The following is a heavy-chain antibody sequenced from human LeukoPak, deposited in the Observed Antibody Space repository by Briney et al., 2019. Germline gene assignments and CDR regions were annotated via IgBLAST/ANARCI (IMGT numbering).Heavy chain of an antibody. CDR3: TTYDPSNYYGMDV. CDR2: IRSKAYGATT. CDR1: GFTSGDYA. V-gene: IGHV3-49*04. J-gene: IGHJ6*02. D-gene: IGHD5-12*01. Sequence: GRSLRLSCTASGFTSGDYAMTWVRQAPGKGLEWVGFIRSKAYGATTEFAASVNGRFTISRDDSKSIAYLQMNSLKTEDTAVYYCTTYDPSNYYGMDVWGQGTTVTVS.